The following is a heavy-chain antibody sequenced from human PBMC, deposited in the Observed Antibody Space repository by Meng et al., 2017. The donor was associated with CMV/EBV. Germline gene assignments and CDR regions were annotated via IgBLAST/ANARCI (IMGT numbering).Heavy chain of an antibody. CDR2: INWNGGST. CDR1: GFTFDDYG. CDR3: ARAVPAAIGKSWFDP. Sequence: GGSLRLSCAVSGFTFDDYGMSWVRQAPGKGLEWVSGINWNGGSTGYADSVKGRFTISRDNAKNSLYLQMNSLRAEDAALYYCARAVPAAIGKSWFDPWGQGTLVTVSS. J-gene: IGHJ5*02. V-gene: IGHV3-20*04. D-gene: IGHD2-2*01.